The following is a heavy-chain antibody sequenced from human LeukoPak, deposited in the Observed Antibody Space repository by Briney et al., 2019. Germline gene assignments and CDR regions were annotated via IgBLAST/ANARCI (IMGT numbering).Heavy chain of an antibody. CDR1: GFTFSSSA. CDR3: ARGSVGTPPPFDY. Sequence: GGSLRLSCAASGFTFSSSAMSWVRQAPGKGLEWVSAISNNGGYTYYADSVKGRFTISRDSSTLYLQMNSLRSEDTAMYYCARGSVGTPPPFDYWGQGTLVTVSS. D-gene: IGHD2-15*01. V-gene: IGHV3-23*01. CDR2: ISNNGGYT. J-gene: IGHJ4*01.